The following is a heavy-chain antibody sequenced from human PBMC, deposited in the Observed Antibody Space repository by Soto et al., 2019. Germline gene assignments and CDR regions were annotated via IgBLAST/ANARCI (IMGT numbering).Heavy chain of an antibody. CDR3: ARTMIHYYYRMDV. J-gene: IGHJ6*02. V-gene: IGHV1-2*02. Sequence: ASVKVSCKASGYAFTGDYMHRVRQASGQGLAGLGWIIPNSGGTNYEQKFQGRVTMTWDTSVSTAYGELSWLRSDDTAVYDCARTMIHYYYRMDVWRQGTTVTASS. CDR2: IIPNSGGT. CDR1: GYAFTGDY. D-gene: IGHD3-22*01.